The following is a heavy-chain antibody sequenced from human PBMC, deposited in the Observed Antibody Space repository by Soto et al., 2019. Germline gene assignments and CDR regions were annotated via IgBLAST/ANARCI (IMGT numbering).Heavy chain of an antibody. Sequence: ASVKVSCKASGYTFTSYAMHWVRQAPGQRLEWMGWVNAGNGNTKYSQKFQGRVTITRDTSASTAYMELSSLRSEDTAVYYCARGSSYGGNFDYWGQGTLVTVSS. CDR1: GYTFTSYA. J-gene: IGHJ4*02. D-gene: IGHD4-17*01. CDR3: ARGSSYGGNFDY. CDR2: VNAGNGNT. V-gene: IGHV1-3*01.